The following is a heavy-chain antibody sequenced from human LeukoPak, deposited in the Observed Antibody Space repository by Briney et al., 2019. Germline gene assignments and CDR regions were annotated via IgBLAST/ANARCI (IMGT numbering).Heavy chain of an antibody. V-gene: IGHV4-59*01. CDR3: ARGATSLSYFDS. J-gene: IGHJ4*02. CDR2: IYYSGST. Sequence: SETLSLTCTVSGGSISTYYWSWIRQPPGKGLEWIGYIYYSGSTNYNPSLKSRVTISVDTSKNQFSLKQSSVTAADTAVYYCARGATSLSYFDSRGREPWSPSPQ. D-gene: IGHD2/OR15-2a*01. CDR1: GGSISTYY.